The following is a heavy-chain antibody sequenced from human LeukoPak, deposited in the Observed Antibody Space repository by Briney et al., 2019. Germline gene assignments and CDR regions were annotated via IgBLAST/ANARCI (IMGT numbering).Heavy chain of an antibody. D-gene: IGHD3-16*02. Sequence: ASVKVSCKASGYTFTGYYMHWVRQVPGQGLEWMGWINPNSGGTNYAQKFQGRVTMTRDTSINTAYMELSRLRSDDTAVYYGARAVGITFGGVIVKSYFGYWGQGTLVTVSS. V-gene: IGHV1-2*02. CDR3: ARAVGITFGGVIVKSYFGY. CDR1: GYTFTGYY. J-gene: IGHJ4*02. CDR2: INPNSGGT.